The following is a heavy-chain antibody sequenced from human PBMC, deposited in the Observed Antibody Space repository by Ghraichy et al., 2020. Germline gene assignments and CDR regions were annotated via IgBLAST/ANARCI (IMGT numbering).Heavy chain of an antibody. CDR3: ASQEGYEQHSGEFDP. D-gene: IGHD6-13*01. Sequence: SETLSLTCTVSGGSISSSTYYWGWIRQPPGKGLEWIGSIYYSGSTYYNPSLKSRVTISVDTSKNQFSLKLSSVTAADTAVYYCASQEGYEQHSGEFDPWGPGTLVTVSS. V-gene: IGHV4-39*01. CDR1: GGSISSSTYY. CDR2: IYYSGST. J-gene: IGHJ5*02.